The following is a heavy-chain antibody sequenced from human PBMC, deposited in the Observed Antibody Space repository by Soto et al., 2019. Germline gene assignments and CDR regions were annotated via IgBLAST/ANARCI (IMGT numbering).Heavy chain of an antibody. CDR1: GGSFSGYY. CDR2: INHSGST. CDR3: ARDSTKGYCSSTSCYRYYYYRMDV. Sequence: SETLSLTCAVYGGSFSGYYWSWIRQPPGKGLEWIGEINHSGSTNYNPSLKSRVTISVDTSKNQFSLKLSSVTAADTAVYYCARDSTKGYCSSTSCYRYYYYRMDVWGQGTTVTVSS. V-gene: IGHV4-34*01. D-gene: IGHD2-2*02. J-gene: IGHJ6*02.